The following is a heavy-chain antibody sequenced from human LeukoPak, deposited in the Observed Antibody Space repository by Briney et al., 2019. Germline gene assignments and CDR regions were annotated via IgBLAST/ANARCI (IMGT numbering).Heavy chain of an antibody. J-gene: IGHJ4*02. Sequence: PSQTLSLTCTVSGGSISSGGYYWSWIRQHPGKGLEWIGYIYYSGSTYYNPSLKSRVTISVDTSKNQFSLKLSSVTAAVTAVYYCARGPEDSHYYDSSGYYFGWGQGTLVTVSS. D-gene: IGHD3-22*01. V-gene: IGHV4-31*03. CDR1: GGSISSGGYY. CDR3: ARGPEDSHYYDSSGYYFG. CDR2: IYYSGST.